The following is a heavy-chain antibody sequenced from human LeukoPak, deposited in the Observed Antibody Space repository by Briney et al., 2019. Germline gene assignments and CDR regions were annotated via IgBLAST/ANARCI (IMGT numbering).Heavy chain of an antibody. CDR2: SYYSGST. J-gene: IGHJ6*02. Sequence: SETLSLTCTVSVGSISSHYWRWIRQPPGTGLEWSGYSYYSGSTKYNPPLKRRVTISVDTVKNQFSMKLSCVTAADTAVYYCARLGYLYAQNCDIVTDYYYYGMDVWGQGTTVTVSS. V-gene: IGHV4-59*11. CDR1: VGSISSHY. CDR3: ARLGYLYAQNCDIVTDYYYYGMDV. D-gene: IGHD3-9*01.